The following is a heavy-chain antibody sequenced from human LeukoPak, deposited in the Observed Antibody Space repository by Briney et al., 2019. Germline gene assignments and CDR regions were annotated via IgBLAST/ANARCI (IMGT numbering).Heavy chain of an antibody. V-gene: IGHV1-2*02. CDR1: GYTFTGYY. D-gene: IGHD1-26*01. CDR2: INPNSGGT. J-gene: IGHJ4*02. Sequence: ASVKVSCKASGYTFTGYYMHWVRQAPGQGLEWMGWINPNSGGTNYAQKFQGRVTMTRDTSISTAYMELSRLRSDGTAVYYCARSEKSGSYYALHYWGQGTLVTVSS. CDR3: ARSEKSGSYYALHY.